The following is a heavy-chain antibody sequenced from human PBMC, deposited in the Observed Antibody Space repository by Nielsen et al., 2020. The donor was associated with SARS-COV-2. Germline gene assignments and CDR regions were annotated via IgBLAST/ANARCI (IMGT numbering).Heavy chain of an antibody. CDR3: AREGYKGVAATRHWFDP. CDR1: GFTFSSYG. CDR2: ISYDGSNK. Sequence: GGSLRLSCAASGFTFSSYGMHWVRQAPGKGLEWVAVISYDGSNKYYADSVKGRFTISRDNSKNTLYLQMNSLRAEDTAVYYCAREGYKGVAATRHWFDPWGQGTLVTVSS. J-gene: IGHJ5*02. D-gene: IGHD2-15*01. V-gene: IGHV3-30*03.